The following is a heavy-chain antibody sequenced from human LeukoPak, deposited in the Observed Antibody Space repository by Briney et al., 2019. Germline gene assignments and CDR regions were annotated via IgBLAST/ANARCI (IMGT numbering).Heavy chain of an antibody. Sequence: SETLSLTCTVSGGSISSGGYYWSWIRQHPGKGLEWIGYIYYSGSTHYNPSLKSRVTISVDTSKNQFSLKLSSVTAADTAVYYCARVFYYYGSGSYYPNQTPTQSYYFDYWGQGTLVTVSS. D-gene: IGHD3-10*01. J-gene: IGHJ4*02. V-gene: IGHV4-31*03. CDR3: ARVFYYYGSGSYYPNQTPTQSYYFDY. CDR1: GGSISSGGYY. CDR2: IYYSGST.